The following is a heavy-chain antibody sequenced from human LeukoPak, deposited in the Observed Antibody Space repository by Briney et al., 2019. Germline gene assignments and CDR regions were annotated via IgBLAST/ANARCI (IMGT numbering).Heavy chain of an antibody. D-gene: IGHD6-13*01. J-gene: IGHJ6*02. CDR1: GYTSTSYG. V-gene: IGHV1-18*01. CDR3: AREGYSSSWYYWGYYYYGMDV. CDR2: ISAYNGNT. Sequence: ASVKVSCKASGYTSTSYGISWVRQAPGQGLEWMGWISAYNGNTNYAQKLQGRVTMTTDTSTSTAYMELRSLRSDDTAVYYCAREGYSSSWYYWGYYYYGMDVWGQGTTVTVSS.